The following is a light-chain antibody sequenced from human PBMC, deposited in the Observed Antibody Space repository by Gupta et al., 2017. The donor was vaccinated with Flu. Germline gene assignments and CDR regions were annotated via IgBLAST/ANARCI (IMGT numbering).Light chain of an antibody. V-gene: IGLV1-44*01. J-gene: IGLJ1*01. CDR3: AAWDDSLNGHYV. CDR1: SSNIGSNA. Sequence: QSVLAQPPSAPGTPGRRVTITCARSSSNIGSNAVHWYQQVPGTSPKLLIYGSNQRPSGVPDRFAGSKSGTSASLAIRGLQSEDEADYYCAAWDDSLNGHYVFGTGTKVTVL. CDR2: GSN.